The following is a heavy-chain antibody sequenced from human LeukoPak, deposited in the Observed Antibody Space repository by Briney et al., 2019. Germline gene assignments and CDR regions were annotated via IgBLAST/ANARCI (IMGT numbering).Heavy chain of an antibody. Sequence: ASVKVSCKASGYTFTSYGISWVRQAPGQGLEWMGRISAYNGNTNYAQKLQGRVTMTTDTSTSTAYMELRSLRSDDTTVYYCARDPTQALSCSSTSCYNWFDPWGQGTLVTVSS. CDR1: GYTFTSYG. D-gene: IGHD2-2*01. CDR2: ISAYNGNT. V-gene: IGHV1-18*01. CDR3: ARDPTQALSCSSTSCYNWFDP. J-gene: IGHJ5*02.